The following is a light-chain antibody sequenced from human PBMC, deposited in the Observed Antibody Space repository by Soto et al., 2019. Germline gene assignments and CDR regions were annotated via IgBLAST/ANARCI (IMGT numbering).Light chain of an antibody. V-gene: IGKV1-39*01. CDR2: AAS. Sequence: DIQMTQAPSSLSAAVEYRVIITWRASQSISKHFNWYQQKPGKAHKLLIFAASSLQSGVHSRFSGSRSGPDFTLNIRSLQPEDFATYYCQKSYSSPPTFGQGNKV. CDR1: QSISKH. CDR3: QKSYSSPPT. J-gene: IGKJ1*01.